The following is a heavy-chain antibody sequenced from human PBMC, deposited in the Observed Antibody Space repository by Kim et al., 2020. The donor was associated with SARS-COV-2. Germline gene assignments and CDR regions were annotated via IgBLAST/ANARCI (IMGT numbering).Heavy chain of an antibody. CDR3: ARDLYSSPLNYFDY. Sequence: ASVKVSCKASGYTFTSYGISWVRQAPGQGLEWMGWISAYNGNTNYAQKLQGRVTMTTDTSTSTAYMELRSLRSDDTAVYYCARDLYSSPLNYFDYWGQGTLVTVSS. V-gene: IGHV1-18*01. CDR2: ISAYNGNT. CDR1: GYTFTSYG. D-gene: IGHD6-13*01. J-gene: IGHJ4*02.